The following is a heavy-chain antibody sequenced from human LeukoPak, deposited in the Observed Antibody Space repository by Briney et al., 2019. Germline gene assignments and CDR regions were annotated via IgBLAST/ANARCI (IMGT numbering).Heavy chain of an antibody. D-gene: IGHD2-15*01. Sequence: PSETLSLTCAVYGGSLSGYYWTWIRHTPGKGLEWIGEINYSGNTNYNGSLKSRVTISADTSKNQYYQRLSSVTTADTAVYYCARRGTAYCRGGNCYSDKYFDYWGQGTQVTVSS. J-gene: IGHJ4*02. V-gene: IGHV4-34*01. CDR3: ARRGTAYCRGGNCYSDKYFDY. CDR2: INYSGNT. CDR1: GGSLSGYY.